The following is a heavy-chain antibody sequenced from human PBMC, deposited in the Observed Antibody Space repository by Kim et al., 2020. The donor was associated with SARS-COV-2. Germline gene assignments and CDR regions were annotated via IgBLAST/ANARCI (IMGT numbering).Heavy chain of an antibody. CDR3: ARSRIAAADDYAFDI. J-gene: IGHJ3*02. V-gene: IGHV3-13*01. Sequence: GSVKGRFTISRENAKNSLYLQMNSLRAGDTAVYYCARSRIAAADDYAFDIWGQGTMVTVSS. D-gene: IGHD6-13*01.